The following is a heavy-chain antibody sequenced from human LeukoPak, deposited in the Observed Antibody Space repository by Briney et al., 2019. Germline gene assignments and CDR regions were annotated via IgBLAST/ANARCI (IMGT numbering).Heavy chain of an antibody. V-gene: IGHV4-34*01. CDR3: ARNDFPSYYFDY. D-gene: IGHD2-21*02. CDR1: GGSFSGYY. Sequence: SETLSLTCAVYGGSFSGYYWSWIRQPPGKGLEWIGEINHSGSTNYNPSLKSRVTISVDTSKNQFSLKLSSVTAADTAVYYCARNDFPSYYFDYWGQGTLVTVSS. CDR2: INHSGST. J-gene: IGHJ4*02.